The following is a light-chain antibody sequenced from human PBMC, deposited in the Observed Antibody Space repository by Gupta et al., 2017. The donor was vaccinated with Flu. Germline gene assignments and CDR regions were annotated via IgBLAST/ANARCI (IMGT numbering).Light chain of an antibody. Sequence: SLGEWASINCKASQSVLYSSSKKNYLARYQQKPGQPPKLIIYWASTRESGVPDRFSGSRSGTDFTLTISILHAEDVAVYYCQQEHSAPPTFGYGTNVEIK. V-gene: IGKV4-1*01. J-gene: IGKJ1*01. CDR3: QQEHSAPPT. CDR2: WAS. CDR1: QSVLYSSSKKNY.